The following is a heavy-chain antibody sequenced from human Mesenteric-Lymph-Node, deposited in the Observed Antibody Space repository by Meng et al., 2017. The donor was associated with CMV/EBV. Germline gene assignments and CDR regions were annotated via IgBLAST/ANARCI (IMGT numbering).Heavy chain of an antibody. D-gene: IGHD4-23*01. CDR3: ARHQRWLKSEGGFNY. Sequence: QVELTAWGAGLLKPSGPLSPTCAVYGGSFSGYYWSWIRQPPGKGLEWIGEINQSGSTNYNPSLKSRVTISVDTSKNQFSLKLSSVTAADTAVYYCARHQRWLKSEGGFNYWGQGTLVTVSS. CDR1: GGSFSGYY. J-gene: IGHJ4*02. V-gene: IGHV4-34*01. CDR2: INQSGST.